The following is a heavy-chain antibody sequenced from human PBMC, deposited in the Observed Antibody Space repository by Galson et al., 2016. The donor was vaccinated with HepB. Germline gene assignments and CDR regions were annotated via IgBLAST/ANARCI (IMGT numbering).Heavy chain of an antibody. CDR3: TPRWFDP. CDR2: IQRKTDGGTT. Sequence: SLRLSCAASGFTFSNAWLSWVRQAPGKGLEWVGRIQRKTDGGTTDYAAPVKGRFTISRDDSKNTLYLQMNSLKTEDTAVYYCTPRWFDPWGQGTLVTVSS. V-gene: IGHV3-15*01. J-gene: IGHJ5*02. CDR1: GFTFSNAW.